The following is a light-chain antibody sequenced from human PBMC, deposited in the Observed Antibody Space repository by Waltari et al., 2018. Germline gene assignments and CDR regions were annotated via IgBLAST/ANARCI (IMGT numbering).Light chain of an antibody. Sequence: SYELTQPPSVSVAPGQPARITCPGDALPKQYAYWYQKKPGQAPVVVIYKDSGRPPGIPERFSGSSSGTSVTLTISGVQAEDEADYYCQSADSSGIYVIFGGGTKLTVL. CDR3: QSADSSGIYVI. V-gene: IGLV3-25*03. CDR1: ALPKQY. J-gene: IGLJ2*01. CDR2: KDS.